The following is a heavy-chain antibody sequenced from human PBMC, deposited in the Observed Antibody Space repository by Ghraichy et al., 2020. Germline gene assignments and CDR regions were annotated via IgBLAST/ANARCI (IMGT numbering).Heavy chain of an antibody. CDR2: ISGYTGNT. V-gene: IGHV1-18*01. CDR1: GYTFISYD. Sequence: ASVKVSCKTSGYTFISYDISWVRQAPGQGLEWMGWISGYTGNTKYAQKLQGRVTMTTDTSTNTAYMELRSLRSDDTAVYYCARDLYSGSYHDYWGQGTLVIVSS. CDR3: ARDLYSGSYHDY. D-gene: IGHD1-26*01. J-gene: IGHJ4*02.